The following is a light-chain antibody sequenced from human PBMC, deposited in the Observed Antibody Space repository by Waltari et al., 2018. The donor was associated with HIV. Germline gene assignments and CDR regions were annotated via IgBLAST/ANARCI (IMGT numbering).Light chain of an antibody. Sequence: QSALTQPASVSGSPGQSLTISCTGTSSDVGSYNLVSWYQQHPGQAPQLMIYEVSKRPSGVSNRFSGSKSGNTASLTISGLQSEDEADYYCCSYAGSFVVFGGGTKLTVL. J-gene: IGLJ2*01. CDR1: SSDVGSYNL. CDR3: CSYAGSFVV. CDR2: EVS. V-gene: IGLV2-23*02.